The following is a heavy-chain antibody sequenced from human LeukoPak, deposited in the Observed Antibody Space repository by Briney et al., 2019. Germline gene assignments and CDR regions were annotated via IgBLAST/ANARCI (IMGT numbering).Heavy chain of an antibody. CDR3: ARLGALWEQQRSFDY. D-gene: IGHD6-13*01. V-gene: IGHV1-69*05. CDR2: IIPIFGTA. J-gene: IGHJ4*02. CDR1: GGTFSSYA. Sequence: SVKVSCKASGGTFSSYAISWVRQAPGQGLEWMGGIIPIFGTANYAQKFQGRVTITTDESTSTAYMELSSLRSEDTAVYYCARLGALWEQQRSFDYWGQGTLVTVSS.